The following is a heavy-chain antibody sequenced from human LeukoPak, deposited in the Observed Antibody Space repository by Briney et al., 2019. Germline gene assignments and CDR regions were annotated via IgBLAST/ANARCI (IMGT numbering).Heavy chain of an antibody. Sequence: PGGSLRLSCAASGFTFGTYSMNWVRQAPGKGLEWVSYISSSGGTIYYADSVKGRFTISRDNAKNSLYLQMNSLRAEDTAVYYCARYGGDDFWSGYYDYCGQGTLVTVSS. CDR3: ARYGGDDFWSGYYDY. D-gene: IGHD3-3*01. CDR2: ISSSGGTI. CDR1: GFTFGTYS. J-gene: IGHJ4*02. V-gene: IGHV3-48*01.